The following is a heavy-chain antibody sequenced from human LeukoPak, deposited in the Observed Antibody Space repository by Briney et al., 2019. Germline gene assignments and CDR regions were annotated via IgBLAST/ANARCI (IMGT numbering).Heavy chain of an antibody. D-gene: IGHD1-1*01. J-gene: IGHJ4*02. CDR1: GYSFTTYW. V-gene: IGHV5-51*01. Sequence: GESLKLSCKGSGYSFTTYWIGWVRQLPGKGLEWMGIISPDDSRTRYSPSFQGHVTISADKSISTAFLQWSSLKASDTAMYYCARLDSNSLDYWGQGTLVTVSS. CDR2: ISPDDSRT. CDR3: ARLDSNSLDY.